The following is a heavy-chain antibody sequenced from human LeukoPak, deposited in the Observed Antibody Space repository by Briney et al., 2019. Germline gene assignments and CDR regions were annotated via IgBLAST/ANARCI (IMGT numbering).Heavy chain of an antibody. J-gene: IGHJ4*02. Sequence: GGSLRLSCAASGFTFSSYRMNWVRQAPGKGLEWVSYISSSSSTIYYADSVKGRFTISRDNAKNSLYLQMNSLRAEDTALYYCAREGYSSGWYLGYWGEGTLVTVSS. CDR3: AREGYSSGWYLGY. V-gene: IGHV3-48*04. CDR2: ISSSSSTI. D-gene: IGHD6-19*01. CDR1: GFTFSSYR.